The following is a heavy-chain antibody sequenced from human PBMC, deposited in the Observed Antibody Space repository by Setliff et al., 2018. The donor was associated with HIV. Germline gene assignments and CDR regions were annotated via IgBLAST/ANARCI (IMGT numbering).Heavy chain of an antibody. Sequence: SETLSLTCTVSGGSINSCYWSWIRQPPGKRLEWIGYIHNSGSTNYNPSLKSRVTMSVDTSNNQFSLKLTSVTAADTAVYYCARRGPYGSGSYGRYYDYYYMDVWGKGTTVTVSS. V-gene: IGHV4-59*01. D-gene: IGHD3-10*01. CDR3: ARRGPYGSGSYGRYYDYYYMDV. J-gene: IGHJ6*03. CDR1: GGSINSCY. CDR2: IHNSGST.